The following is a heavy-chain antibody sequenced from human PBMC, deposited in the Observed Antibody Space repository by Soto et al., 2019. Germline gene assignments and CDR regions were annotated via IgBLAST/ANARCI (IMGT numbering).Heavy chain of an antibody. V-gene: IGHV4-34*01. J-gene: IGHJ5*02. CDR2: INHSGST. CDR3: ARVGVVVTAAHNWFGP. Sequence: QVQLQQWGAGLLKPSETLSLTCAVYGGSFSGYYWCWIRQPPRKGLALVGEINHSGSTNSNPSLKRRVTISVDTSKNQFSLKLSSVTAADPAVYYCARVGVVVTAAHNWFGPWGPGTLVTVSS. CDR1: GGSFSGYY. D-gene: IGHD2-21*02.